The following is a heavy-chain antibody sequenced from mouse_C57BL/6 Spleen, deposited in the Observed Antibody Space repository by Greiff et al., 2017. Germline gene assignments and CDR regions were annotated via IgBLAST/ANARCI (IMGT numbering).Heavy chain of an antibody. J-gene: IGHJ2*01. Sequence: QVQLKQSGAELVKPGASVKISCKASGYAFSSYWMNWVKQRPGKGLEWIGQIYPGDGDTNYNGKFKGKATLTADKSSSTAYMQLSSLTSEDSAVYFCAREGGTEGVGDWGKGTTLTVSS. CDR2: IYPGDGDT. CDR3: AREGGTEGVGD. CDR1: GYAFSSYW. D-gene: IGHD3-3*01. V-gene: IGHV1-80*01.